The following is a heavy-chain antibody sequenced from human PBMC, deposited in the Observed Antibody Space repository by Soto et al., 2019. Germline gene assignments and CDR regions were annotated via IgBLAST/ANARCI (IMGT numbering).Heavy chain of an antibody. CDR1: GYTFTSDG. D-gene: IGHD2-21*02. J-gene: IGHJ4*02. V-gene: IGHV1-18*01. Sequence: ASVKVSFKASGYTFTSDGISWVRQAPGQGREWMGWISAYNGNTNYAQQLQGRVTMTTDTSTSTAYMELRSLRSDDTAVYYCARAPTGGDCFVDYWGQGTLVTVSS. CDR3: ARAPTGGDCFVDY. CDR2: ISAYNGNT.